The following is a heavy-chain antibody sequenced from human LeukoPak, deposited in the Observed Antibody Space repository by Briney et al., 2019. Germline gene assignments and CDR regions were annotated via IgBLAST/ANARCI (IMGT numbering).Heavy chain of an antibody. CDR1: GFTVSSNY. CDR3: ARAHSSGKGFDY. V-gene: IGHV3-53*01. D-gene: IGHD3-22*01. CDR2: IYSGGST. J-gene: IGHJ4*02. Sequence: GGSLRLSCAASGFTVSSNYMSWVRQAPGKGLEWVSVIYSGGSTYYADSVKGRFTISRDNSKNTLYLQMNSLRAEDTAVYYCARAHSSGKGFDYWGQGTLVTVSS.